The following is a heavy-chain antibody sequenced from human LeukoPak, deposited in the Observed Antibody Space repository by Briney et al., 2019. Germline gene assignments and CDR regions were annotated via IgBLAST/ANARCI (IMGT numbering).Heavy chain of an antibody. D-gene: IGHD5-24*01. CDR1: GGTFSSYA. CDR2: IIPILGIA. CDR3: ARVEMATTQGAFDI. J-gene: IGHJ3*02. V-gene: IGHV1-69*04. Sequence: SVKVSCKASGGTFSSYAISWVRQAPGQGLEWMGRIIPILGIANYAQKFQGRVTITADKSTSTAYMELSSLRSEDTAVYYCARVEMATTQGAFDIWGQGTMVTVSS.